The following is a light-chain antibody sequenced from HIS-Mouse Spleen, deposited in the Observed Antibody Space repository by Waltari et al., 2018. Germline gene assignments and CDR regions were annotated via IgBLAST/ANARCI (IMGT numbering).Light chain of an antibody. J-gene: IGKJ1*01. Sequence: TLSCSASQSVSSSYLAWYQQKPGQAPRLLIYGASSRATGIPDRFSGSGSGTDFTLTISRLEPEDFAVYYCQQYGSSPWTFGQGTKVEIK. V-gene: IGKV3-20*01. CDR3: QQYGSSPWT. CDR2: GAS. CDR1: QSVSSSY.